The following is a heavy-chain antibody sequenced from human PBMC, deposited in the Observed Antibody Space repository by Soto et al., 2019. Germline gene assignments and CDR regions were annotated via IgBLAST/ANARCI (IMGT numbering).Heavy chain of an antibody. D-gene: IGHD3-22*01. CDR2: FFIGGNT. J-gene: IGHJ6*02. CDR3: AMSPDSSGYYPRWYYYGMDV. Sequence: SETLSLTCSVPGGSITGGSISRTTYYWGWMRQPPGKGLEWIAGFFIGGNTYYNPSLKSRVTISVDTSKNQFSLKLSSVTAADTAVYYCAMSPDSSGYYPRWYYYGMDVWGQGTTVTVSS. CDR1: GGSISRTTYY. V-gene: IGHV4-39*07.